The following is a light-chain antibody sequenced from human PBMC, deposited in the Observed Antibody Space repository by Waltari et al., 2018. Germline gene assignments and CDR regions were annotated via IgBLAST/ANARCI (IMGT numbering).Light chain of an antibody. Sequence: EIVLTQSPDTLSLSPGDRATLSCRASQSVRSSHLAWYQQKPGQAPRLLIYGPSTRATGIPDRFSGSGSGTDFTLTISRLEPEDFAVYYCQQYGSSPAYTFGQGTRLEIK. CDR1: QSVRSSH. CDR2: GPS. V-gene: IGKV3-20*01. CDR3: QQYGSSPAYT. J-gene: IGKJ2*01.